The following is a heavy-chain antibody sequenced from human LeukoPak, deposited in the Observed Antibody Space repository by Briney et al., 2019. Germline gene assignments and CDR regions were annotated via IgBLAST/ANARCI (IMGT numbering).Heavy chain of an antibody. CDR1: GFTFTSYA. CDR3: ASLPQTHYYDFWSGYQGSASY. D-gene: IGHD3-3*01. Sequence: GGSLRLSCAASGFTFTSYAMSWVRQAPGKGLEWVSDISGSGGSTYYADSVKGRFTISRDNSKNTLFLQMNSLRAEDTAVYYCASLPQTHYYDFWSGYQGSASYWGQGTLVTVSS. J-gene: IGHJ4*02. V-gene: IGHV3-23*01. CDR2: ISGSGGST.